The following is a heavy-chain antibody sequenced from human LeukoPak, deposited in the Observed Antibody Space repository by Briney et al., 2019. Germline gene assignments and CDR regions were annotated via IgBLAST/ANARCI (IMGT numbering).Heavy chain of an antibody. V-gene: IGHV1-69*13. J-gene: IGHJ4*02. Sequence: SVKVSCKASGGTFSSYAISWVRQAPGQGLEWMGGIIPIFGTANYAQKFQGRATITADESTSTAYMELSSLRSEDTAVYYCARDHELASEYYSTFDWGQGTLVTVSS. CDR2: IIPIFGTA. CDR3: ARDHELASEYYSTFD. D-gene: IGHD3-10*01. CDR1: GGTFSSYA.